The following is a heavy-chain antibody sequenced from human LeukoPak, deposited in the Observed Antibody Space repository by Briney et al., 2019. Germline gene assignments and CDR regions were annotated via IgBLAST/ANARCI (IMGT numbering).Heavy chain of an antibody. D-gene: IGHD6-19*01. J-gene: IGHJ4*02. CDR1: GFTFSSYE. Sequence: GGSLRLSCAASGFTFSSYEMTWVRQAPGKGLEWVSYISSSGSTIYYADSVKGRFTISRDNAKNSLYLQMNSLRAEDTAVYYCARDVMYSSGWYGGFDYWGQGTLVTVSS. V-gene: IGHV3-48*03. CDR3: ARDVMYSSGWYGGFDY. CDR2: ISSSGSTI.